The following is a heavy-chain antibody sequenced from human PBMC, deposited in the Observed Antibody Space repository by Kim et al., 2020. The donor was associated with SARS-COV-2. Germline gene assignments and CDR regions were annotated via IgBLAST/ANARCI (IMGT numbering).Heavy chain of an antibody. CDR3: ARAYWARGSRRFDP. CDR1: GGSFSGYY. D-gene: IGHD3-16*01. J-gene: IGHJ5*02. V-gene: IGHV4-34*01. Sequence: SETLSLTCAVYGGSFSGYYWSWIRQPPGKGLEWIGEINHSGSTNYNPSLKSRVTISVDTSKNQFSLKLSSVTAADTAVYYCARAYWARGSRRFDPWGQGTLVTVSS. CDR2: INHSGST.